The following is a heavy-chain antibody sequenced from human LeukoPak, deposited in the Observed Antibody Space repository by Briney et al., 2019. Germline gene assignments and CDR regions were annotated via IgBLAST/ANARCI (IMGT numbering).Heavy chain of an antibody. CDR2: TNSGGTST. D-gene: IGHD2-8*01. V-gene: IGHV3-23*01. Sequence: GWSPRLSCATSGFPFSDFSMSWVRQAPGKGLEWISTTNSGGTSTYYAESVKGRFTISRDNSKNTLYLQISSLRVEDTAVYYCAKQSYARSLGEGGPGTLVSVSS. CDR1: GFPFSDFS. J-gene: IGHJ4*02. CDR3: AKQSYARSLGE.